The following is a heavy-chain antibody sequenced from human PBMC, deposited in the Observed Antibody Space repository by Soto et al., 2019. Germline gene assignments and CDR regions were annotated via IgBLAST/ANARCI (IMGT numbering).Heavy chain of an antibody. Sequence: QLQLQESGSGLVKPSQTLSLTCAVSGGSISSGGYSWSWIRQPPGKGLEWIGYIYHSGSTYYNPSLKSRVTISVDRSKNQFSLKLSSVTAADTAVYYCARGGGGYSGYDAGEFDYWGQGTLVTVSS. V-gene: IGHV4-30-2*01. CDR3: ARGGGGYSGYDAGEFDY. D-gene: IGHD5-12*01. J-gene: IGHJ4*02. CDR1: GGSISSGGYS. CDR2: IYHSGST.